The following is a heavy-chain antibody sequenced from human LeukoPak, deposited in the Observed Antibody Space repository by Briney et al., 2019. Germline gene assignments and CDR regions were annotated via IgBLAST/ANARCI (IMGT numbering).Heavy chain of an antibody. D-gene: IGHD3-22*01. V-gene: IGHV3-23*01. CDR2: ISGSGGST. J-gene: IGHJ4*02. CDR1: GFTFSSYA. Sequence: GGSLRLSCAASGFTFSSYAMSRVRQAPGKGLEWVSAISGSGGSTYYADSVKGRFTISRDNSKNTLYLQMNSLRAEDTAVYYCAKDEGYDSSGYYGYWGQGTLVTVSS. CDR3: AKDEGYDSSGYYGY.